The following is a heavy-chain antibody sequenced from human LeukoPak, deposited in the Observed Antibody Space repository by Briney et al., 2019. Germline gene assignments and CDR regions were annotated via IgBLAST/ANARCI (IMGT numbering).Heavy chain of an antibody. J-gene: IGHJ4*02. D-gene: IGHD3/OR15-3a*01. CDR3: ARQTGSGLFILP. CDR2: IYYSGNT. Sequence: PSETLSLTCTVSGYSISSGYFWGWIRQPPGKGLEWIGSIYYSGNTYYNASLKSQVSISIDTSKNQFSLRLTSVTAADTAVYYCARQTGSGLFILPGGQGTLVTVSS. CDR1: GYSISSGYF. V-gene: IGHV4-38-2*02.